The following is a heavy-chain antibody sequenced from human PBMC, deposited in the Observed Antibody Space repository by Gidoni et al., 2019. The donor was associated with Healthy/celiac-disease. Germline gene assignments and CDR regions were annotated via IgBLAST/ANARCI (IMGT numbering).Heavy chain of an antibody. Sequence: QLQLQESGPGLVKPSETLSLTCTVSGGSISSSSYYWGWIRQPPGKGLEWIGSIYYSGSTYYNPSLKSRVTISVDTSKNQFSLKLSSVTAADTAVYYCASRVVVLPNWFDPWGQGTLVTVSS. CDR2: IYYSGST. CDR1: GGSISSSSYY. J-gene: IGHJ5*02. CDR3: ASRVVVLPNWFDP. D-gene: IGHD3-22*01. V-gene: IGHV4-39*07.